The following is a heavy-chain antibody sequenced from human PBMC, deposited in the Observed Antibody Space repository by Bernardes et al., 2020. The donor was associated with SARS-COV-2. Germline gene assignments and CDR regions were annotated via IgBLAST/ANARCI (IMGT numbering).Heavy chain of an antibody. D-gene: IGHD3-10*01. Sequence: ASVKVSCKASGYSFNSYGISWVRQAPGQGLEWVGWVSAYNGNTDLAQKVQGRVTMTTDTTTSTAYMELRSLRSDDTAVYYCARDRRLVKDYYGTYYFEYWGQGAKVTVS. CDR2: VSAYNGNT. CDR1: GYSFNSYG. J-gene: IGHJ4*02. CDR3: ARDRRLVKDYYGTYYFEY. V-gene: IGHV1-18*01.